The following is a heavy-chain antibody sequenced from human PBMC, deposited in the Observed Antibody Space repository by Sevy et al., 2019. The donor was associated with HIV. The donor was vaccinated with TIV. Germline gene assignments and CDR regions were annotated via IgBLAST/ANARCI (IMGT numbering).Heavy chain of an antibody. V-gene: IGHV3-30*02. CDR2: IRYDGSNK. CDR1: GFTFSSYG. CDR3: ANSGYGSGSYYLYYFDY. D-gene: IGHD3-10*01. Sequence: GGSLRLSCAASGFTFSSYGMHWVRQAPGKGLEWVAFIRYDGSNKYYADSVKGRFTISRDNSKNTLYLQMNSLRAEDTAVYYCANSGYGSGSYYLYYFDYWGRGTLVTVSS. J-gene: IGHJ4*02.